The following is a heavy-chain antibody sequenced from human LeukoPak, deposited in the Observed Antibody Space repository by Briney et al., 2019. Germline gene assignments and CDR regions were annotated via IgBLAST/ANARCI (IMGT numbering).Heavy chain of an antibody. J-gene: IGHJ4*02. CDR2: IYTSGST. V-gene: IGHV4-61*02. D-gene: IGHD6-13*01. CDR3: ARDGGVDLYSSNSELDY. CDR1: GGSISSGSYY. Sequence: PSETLSLTCTVSGGSISSGSYYWSWIRQPAGKGPEWIGRIYTSGSTNYNPSLKSRVTISVDTSKNQFSLKLSSVTAADTAVYYCARDGGVDLYSSNSELDYWGQGTLVTVSS.